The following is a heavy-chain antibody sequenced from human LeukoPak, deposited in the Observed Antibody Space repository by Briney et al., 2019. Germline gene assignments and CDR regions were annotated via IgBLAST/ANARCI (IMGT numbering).Heavy chain of an antibody. D-gene: IGHD3-22*01. CDR1: GGSISSYY. J-gene: IGHJ1*01. Sequence: SETLSLTCTVSGGSISSYYWSWIRQPPGKGLEWIGYIYYSGSTNYNPSLKSRVTISVDTSKNQFSLKLSSVTAADTAVYYCATSGYPEYFQHWGQGTLVTVSS. CDR3: ATSGYPEYFQH. CDR2: IYYSGST. V-gene: IGHV4-59*01.